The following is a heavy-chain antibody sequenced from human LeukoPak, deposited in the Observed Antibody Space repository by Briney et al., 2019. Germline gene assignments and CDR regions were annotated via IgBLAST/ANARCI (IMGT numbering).Heavy chain of an antibody. CDR3: ARDPLRSGSPGSLDY. J-gene: IGHJ4*02. Sequence: RPSETLSLTCTVSGGSISSYYWSWIRQPAGKGLEWIGRIYTSGSTNYNPSLKSRVTMSVDTSKNQFSLKLSSVTAADTAVYYCARDPLRSGSPGSLDYWGQGTLVTVSS. CDR2: IYTSGST. CDR1: GGSISSYY. D-gene: IGHD1-26*01. V-gene: IGHV4-4*07.